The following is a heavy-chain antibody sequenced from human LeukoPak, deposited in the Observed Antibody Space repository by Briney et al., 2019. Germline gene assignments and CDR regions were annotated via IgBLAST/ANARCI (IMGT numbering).Heavy chain of an antibody. J-gene: IGHJ4*02. CDR1: DGSISSYH. D-gene: IGHD3-10*01. CDR2: ILTSGTT. CDR3: ARLRVVGSYVYYFDY. Sequence: SETLSLTCTVSDGSISSYHWSWVRQPPGKGLEWIGRILTSGTTNYNPSLKSRLTISVDTSKNRFSLKLSSVTAADTAVYYCARLRVVGSYVYYFDYWGRATLVTASA. V-gene: IGHV4-4*08.